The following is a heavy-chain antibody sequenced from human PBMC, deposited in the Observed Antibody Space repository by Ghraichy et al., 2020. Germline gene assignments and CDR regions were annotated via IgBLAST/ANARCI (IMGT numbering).Heavy chain of an antibody. CDR2: ISFDGTTK. V-gene: IGHV3-30-3*01. D-gene: IGHD4-17*01. CDR3: ARERAFGDYGPYYYYGMDV. CDR1: GFTFSSYG. Sequence: GESLNISCAASGFTFSSYGVHWARQAPGRGLEWVAVISFDGTTKFYADSVKGRFTISRDNSQNTLFLQMNSLRVEDTGEYYCARERAFGDYGPYYYYGMDVWGQGTTVTVSS. J-gene: IGHJ6*02.